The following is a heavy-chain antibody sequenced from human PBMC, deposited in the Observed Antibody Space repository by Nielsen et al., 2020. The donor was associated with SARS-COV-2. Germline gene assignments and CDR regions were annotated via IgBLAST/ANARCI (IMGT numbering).Heavy chain of an antibody. CDR3: ARRSNGGYSRRFFDF. V-gene: IGHV4-39*01. CDR2: IHYSGTP. J-gene: IGHJ4*02. D-gene: IGHD3-22*01. Sequence: SETLSLTCTVSGGSISISSYYWGWIRQSPGRGLEWIGYIHYSGTPYYNPSLKSRVSISVDTSKNQFSLNLNSVTAADTAVYYCARRSNGGYSRRFFDFWGQGNLVTVSS. CDR1: GGSISISSYY.